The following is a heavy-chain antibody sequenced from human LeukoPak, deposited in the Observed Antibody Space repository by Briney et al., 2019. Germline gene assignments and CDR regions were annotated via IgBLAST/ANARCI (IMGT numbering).Heavy chain of an antibody. CDR2: ISAYNGHI. D-gene: IGHD6-19*01. Sequence: ASVKVSCKASGYTFTHFGISWVRQAPGQGLEWMGWISAYNGHINYAQKFQSRVTMATDTSTSTAYMELRSLGYDDTAVFYCTRDLGEAVAGTSSLFDYWGQGTLVSVSS. CDR3: TRDLGEAVAGTSSLFDY. J-gene: IGHJ4*02. V-gene: IGHV1-18*01. CDR1: GYTFTHFG.